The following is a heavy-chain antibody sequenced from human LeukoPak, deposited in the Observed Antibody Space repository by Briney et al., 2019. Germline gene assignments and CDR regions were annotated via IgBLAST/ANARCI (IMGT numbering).Heavy chain of an antibody. D-gene: IGHD6-13*01. Sequence: GGSLRLSCAASGLTFSSDSMTWVRQAPGKGLEWIAYIGSVSSPVFYANSVKGRFTISRDDARNSLYLQMNSLRAEDTAVYYCAKDILAAGLFFDYWGQGTLVTVSS. J-gene: IGHJ4*02. CDR1: GLTFSSDS. CDR3: AKDILAAGLFFDY. CDR2: IGSVSSPV. V-gene: IGHV3-48*04.